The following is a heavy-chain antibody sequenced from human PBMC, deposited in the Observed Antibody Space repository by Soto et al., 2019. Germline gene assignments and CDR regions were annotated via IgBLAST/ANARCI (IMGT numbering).Heavy chain of an antibody. J-gene: IGHJ3*02. CDR1: GYTFTGYY. D-gene: IGHD2-15*01. V-gene: IGHV1-2*04. Sequence: GASVKVSCKASGYTFTGYYMHWVRQAPGQGLEWMGWINPNSGGTNYAQKFQGWVTMTRDTSISTAYMELSRLRSDDTAVYYCARDSLYCSGGSCYSSPLGAFDIWGQGTMVTVS. CDR2: INPNSGGT. CDR3: ARDSLYCSGGSCYSSPLGAFDI.